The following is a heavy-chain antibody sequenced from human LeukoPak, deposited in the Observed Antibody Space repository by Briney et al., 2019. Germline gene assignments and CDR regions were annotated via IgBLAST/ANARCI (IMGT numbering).Heavy chain of an antibody. V-gene: IGHV3-33*01. CDR1: GFTFSSYG. D-gene: IGHD3-3*01. CDR2: IWYDGSNK. Sequence: GRSLRLSCAASGFTFSSYGMHWVRQAPGKGLEWVAVIWYDGSNKYYADSVKGRFTISRDNSKNTLYLQMNSLRAEDTAVYYCARSPPIALRFLEWLASSYYSMDVWGQGTTVTVSS. CDR3: ARSPPIALRFLEWLASSYYSMDV. J-gene: IGHJ6*02.